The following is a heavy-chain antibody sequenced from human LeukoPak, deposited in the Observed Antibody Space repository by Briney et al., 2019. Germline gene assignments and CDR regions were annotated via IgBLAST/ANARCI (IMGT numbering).Heavy chain of an antibody. CDR2: ISGDGGST. CDR3: VRGGGPSYKYNAFDI. CDR1: GFTFDDYA. Sequence: GGSLRLSCAASGFTFDDYAMHWVRQAPGKGLEWVSLISGDGGSTYYADSVKGRFTISRDNSKNSLYLQMSSLRAEDTAIYYCVRGGGPSYKYNAFDIWGQGTMVTVYS. J-gene: IGHJ3*02. D-gene: IGHD2-15*01. V-gene: IGHV3-43*02.